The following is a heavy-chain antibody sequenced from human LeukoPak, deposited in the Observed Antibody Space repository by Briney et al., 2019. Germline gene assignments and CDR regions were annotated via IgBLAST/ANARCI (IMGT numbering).Heavy chain of an antibody. CDR2: ISSSSSTI. CDR1: RFTFSNYN. CDR3: ARDKGGSFDS. V-gene: IGHV3-48*04. J-gene: IGHJ5*01. D-gene: IGHD1-26*01. Sequence: GGSLRLSCVASRFTFSNYNMYWVRQAPGKGLEWVSYISSSSSTIYCADSVKGRFTISRDNAKNSLYLQMNSLRAEDTAVYYCARDKGGSFDSWGQGTLVTVSS.